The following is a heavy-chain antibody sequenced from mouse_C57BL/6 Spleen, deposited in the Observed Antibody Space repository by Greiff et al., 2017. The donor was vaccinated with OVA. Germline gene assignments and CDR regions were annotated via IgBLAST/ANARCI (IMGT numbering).Heavy chain of an antibody. CDR1: GFTFSDYY. J-gene: IGHJ4*01. CDR3: ARGDYGSPMDD. Sequence: EVMLVESEGGLVQPGSSMKLSCTASGFTFSDYYMAWVRQVPEKGLEWVANINYDGSSTYYLDSLKSRFIISRDNAKNILYLQMSSLKSEDTATYYCARGDYGSPMDDWGQGTSVTVSS. V-gene: IGHV5-16*01. CDR2: INYDGSST. D-gene: IGHD1-1*01.